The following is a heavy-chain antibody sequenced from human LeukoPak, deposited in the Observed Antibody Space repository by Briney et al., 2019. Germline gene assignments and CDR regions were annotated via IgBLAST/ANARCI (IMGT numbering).Heavy chain of an antibody. CDR1: GFTVSSNY. CDR3: ARGSSLLKASSSWSN. V-gene: IGHV3-53*01. D-gene: IGHD6-13*01. Sequence: PGGSLGLSCAASGFTVSSNYMSWVRQAPGKGLEWVSVIYSGGSTYYADSVKGRFTISRDNSKNTLYLQMNSLRAEDTAVYYCARGSSLLKASSSWSNWGQGTLVTVSS. J-gene: IGHJ4*02. CDR2: IYSGGST.